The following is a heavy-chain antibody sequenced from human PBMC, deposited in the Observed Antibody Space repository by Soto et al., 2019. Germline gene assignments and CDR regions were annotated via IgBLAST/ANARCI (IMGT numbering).Heavy chain of an antibody. V-gene: IGHV4-34*01. Sequence: SETLSLTCAVYGGSFSGYYWSWIRQPPGKGLEWIGEIYHSGSTYYNPSLKSRVTISVDKSKNQFSLKLSSVTAADTAVYYCAKGPDYNILTGSQTSFGPWGQGTLVTVSS. J-gene: IGHJ5*02. CDR3: AKGPDYNILTGSQTSFGP. CDR2: IYHSGST. CDR1: GGSFSGYY. D-gene: IGHD3-9*01.